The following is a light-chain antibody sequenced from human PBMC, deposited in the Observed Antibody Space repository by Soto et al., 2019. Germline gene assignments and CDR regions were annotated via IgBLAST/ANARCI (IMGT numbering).Light chain of an antibody. V-gene: IGLV2-14*03. CDR2: EVS. Sequence: QSVLTKPASVYGSPGQSITISCNGTSSDVGAYDYVSWYQQHPDKAPKLMIYEVSNRPSGVSDRFSGSKSVNTATLTISGLQAEDEADYYCSSYTSSSTRVFGTGTKVTVL. CDR1: SSDVGAYDY. J-gene: IGLJ1*01. CDR3: SSYTSSSTRV.